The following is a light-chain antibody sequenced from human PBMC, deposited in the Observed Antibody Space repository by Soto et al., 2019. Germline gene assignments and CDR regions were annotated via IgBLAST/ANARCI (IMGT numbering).Light chain of an antibody. Sequence: DIVMTQSPDSLAVSLGERATINCKSSQSVLHSSNNKNYLAGYQQKPGQPPRLLIYWASSRESRVPARFSGSGSGADFTITLSSLQAEDVAVYYCQQYYSTPDTFGQGTKLEIK. V-gene: IGKV4-1*01. CDR1: QSVLHSSNNKNY. CDR3: QQYYSTPDT. CDR2: WAS. J-gene: IGKJ2*01.